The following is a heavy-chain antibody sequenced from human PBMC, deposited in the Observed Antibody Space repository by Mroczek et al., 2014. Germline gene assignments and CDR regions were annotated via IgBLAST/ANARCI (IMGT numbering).Heavy chain of an antibody. D-gene: IGHD3-3*01. Sequence: VQLLESGAEVKKPGASVKVSCKASGYTFTSYDINWVRQATGQGLEWMGWMNPNSGNTGYAQKFQGRVTMTRNTSISTAYMELSSLRSEDTAVYYCARGPSTRDPITILEWLLGRTTWFDPVGPGNPGPPSPQ. CDR2: MNPNSGNT. V-gene: IGHV1-8*01. J-gene: IGHJ5*02. CDR3: ARGPSTRDPITILEWLLGRTTWFDP. CDR1: GYTFTSYD.